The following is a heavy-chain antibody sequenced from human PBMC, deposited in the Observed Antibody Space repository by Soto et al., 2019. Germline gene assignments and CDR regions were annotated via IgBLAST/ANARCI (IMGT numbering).Heavy chain of an antibody. CDR3: ARDRRNYGMDV. J-gene: IGHJ6*02. V-gene: IGHV4-59*01. CDR2: IYYSGST. Sequence: SETLSLTCTVSGGSISSYYWSWIRQPPGKGLEWIGYIYYSGSTNYNPSLKSRVTISVDTSKNQFSLKLSSVTAADTAVYYCARDRRNYGMDVWGQGTTVTVSS. CDR1: GGSISSYY.